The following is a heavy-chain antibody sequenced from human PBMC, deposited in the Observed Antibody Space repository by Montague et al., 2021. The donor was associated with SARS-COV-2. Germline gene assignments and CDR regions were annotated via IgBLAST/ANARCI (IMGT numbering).Heavy chain of an antibody. Sequence: SETLSLTCSVSGGSITSSSYYWGWIRQSPDKGLEWIGNIYYSGSTYYNPSLKSRVTISVDTSKYQFSLKLSSVTAADTAVYYCVSLWKYGSGSHYAPWDYYNYGVGVWGQGTTVTVSS. V-gene: IGHV4-39*01. CDR3: VSLWKYGSGSHYAPWDYYNYGVGV. D-gene: IGHD3-10*01. J-gene: IGHJ6*02. CDR2: IYYSGST. CDR1: GGSITSSSYY.